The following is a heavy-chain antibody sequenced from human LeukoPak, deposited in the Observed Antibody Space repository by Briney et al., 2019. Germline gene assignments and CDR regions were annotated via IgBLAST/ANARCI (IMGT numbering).Heavy chain of an antibody. Sequence: SETLSLTCTVSGDSITTYYWSWIRQPPGEGLQWVATASYSANTNSNPSLKSRVSISLDTSKNQFSLRLNSVTAADTAVYYCATGYNDFRVEGRYFYSWGQGTLVTVSS. D-gene: IGHD4-11*01. V-gene: IGHV4-59*01. CDR1: GDSITTYY. CDR3: ATGYNDFRVEGRYFYS. CDR2: ASYSANT. J-gene: IGHJ4*02.